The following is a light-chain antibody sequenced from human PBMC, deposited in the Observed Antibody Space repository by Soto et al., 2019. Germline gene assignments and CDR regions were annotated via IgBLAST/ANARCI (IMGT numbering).Light chain of an antibody. Sequence: EIVMTQSPATLSVSPGERATLSCRTSQSINSNLAWYQQKPGQAPRLLIHGAPTRATGIPARFSSSGSETEFTLTISSLQSEDFAVYYCQQYNNWPLTFGGGTKVEIK. CDR3: QQYNNWPLT. J-gene: IGKJ4*01. CDR1: QSINSN. V-gene: IGKV3-15*01. CDR2: GAP.